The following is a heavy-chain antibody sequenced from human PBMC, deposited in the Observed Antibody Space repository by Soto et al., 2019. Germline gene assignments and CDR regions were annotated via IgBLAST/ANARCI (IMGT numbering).Heavy chain of an antibody. J-gene: IGHJ4*02. Sequence: GGSMRVSCAASGFTVSSNYMSWLRQAPGKGLEWVSVIYSGGSTYYADSVKGRFTISRDNSKNTLYLQLNSLRAEDTAVYYWARFWHDILTGPDCCGQGTLVTVS. CDR1: GFTVSSNY. CDR2: IYSGGST. D-gene: IGHD3-9*01. CDR3: ARFWHDILTGPDC. V-gene: IGHV3-66*01.